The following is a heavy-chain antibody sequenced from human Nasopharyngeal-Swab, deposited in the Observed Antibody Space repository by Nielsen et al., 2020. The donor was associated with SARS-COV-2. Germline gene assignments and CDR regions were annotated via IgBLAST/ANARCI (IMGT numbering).Heavy chain of an antibody. CDR1: GYTFTGYY. CDR2: INPNSGGT. Sequence: ASVKVSCKASGYTFTGYYMHWVRQAPGQGFEWMGWINPNSGGTNYAQKFQGWVTMTRDTSISTAYMELSRLRSDDTAVYYCARQSDSSGYYHPFDYWGQGTLVTVSS. V-gene: IGHV1-2*04. CDR3: ARQSDSSGYYHPFDY. J-gene: IGHJ4*02. D-gene: IGHD3-22*01.